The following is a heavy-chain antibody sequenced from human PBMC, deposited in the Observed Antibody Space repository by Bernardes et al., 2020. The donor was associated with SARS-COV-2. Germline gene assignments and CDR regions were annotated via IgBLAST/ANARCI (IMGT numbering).Heavy chain of an antibody. CDR1: GGSISSSSYY. CDR3: TRLRKTEPQYFDY. J-gene: IGHJ4*02. Sequence: SETLSLTCTVSGGSISSSSYYWGWIRQPPGKGLEWIGSIYYSGITYYNPSLKSRVIISVDTSKNQFSLKLSSVTAADTAVYFCTRLRKTEPQYFDYWGQGTLVTVSS. V-gene: IGHV4-39*01. CDR2: IYYSGIT.